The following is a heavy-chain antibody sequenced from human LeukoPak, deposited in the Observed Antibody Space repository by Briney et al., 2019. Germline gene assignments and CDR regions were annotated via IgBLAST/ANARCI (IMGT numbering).Heavy chain of an antibody. J-gene: IGHJ4*02. D-gene: IGHD3-3*01. V-gene: IGHV1-18*01. CDR1: AYTFTNYG. CDR3: ARDRGEYYTFWSGYSLY. CDR2: ISAYNGNT. Sequence: GASVKVSCKASAYTFTNYGISWVRQAPGQGLEWVGWISAYNGNTNYGQKVQGRVTMTTDTSTSTAYMELRSLRSDDTAVCYCARDRGEYYTFWSGYSLYWGQGTLVTVSS.